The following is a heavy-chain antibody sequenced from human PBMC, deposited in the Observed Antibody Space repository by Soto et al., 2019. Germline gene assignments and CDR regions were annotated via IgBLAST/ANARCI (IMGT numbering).Heavy chain of an antibody. CDR1: GGSISSGDYY. CDR3: FREIAFGPHNY. J-gene: IGHJ4*01. Sequence: QVQLQESGPGLVKPSQTLSLTCTVSGGSISSGDYYWSWIRQPPGKALERIGYIYYSGNTHYNPSHKRRHTLPVDTSKNPLSLKPISVTAADTGVYYCFREIAFGPHNYWGHGTLVNVSS. D-gene: IGHD3-10*01. V-gene: IGHV4-30-4*01. CDR2: IYYSGNT.